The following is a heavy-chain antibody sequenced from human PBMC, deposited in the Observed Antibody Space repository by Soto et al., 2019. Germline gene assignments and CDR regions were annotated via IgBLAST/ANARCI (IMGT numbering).Heavy chain of an antibody. D-gene: IGHD5-12*01. J-gene: IGHJ4*02. CDR1: GVTFSHYA. Sequence: QVQLVESGGGVVQPGGSLRLSCAATGVTFSHYAFQWVRQAPGKGLEWVAVISDDGSKRFYSVSVRGRSTISRDNAKNTVSLQLNSMRPDDTGLYCCARAFRGGYDSPTDYWGQGTLVTVSA. V-gene: IGHV3-30*04. CDR2: ISDDGSKR. CDR3: ARAFRGGYDSPTDY.